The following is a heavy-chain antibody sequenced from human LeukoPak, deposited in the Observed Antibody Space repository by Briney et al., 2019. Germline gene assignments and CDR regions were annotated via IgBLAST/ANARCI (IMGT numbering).Heavy chain of an antibody. CDR2: INAGNGNT. CDR3: ARETQDYYYGSGAGSINWFDP. D-gene: IGHD3-10*01. V-gene: IGHV1-3*01. J-gene: IGHJ5*02. CDR1: GYTFTSYA. Sequence: ASVKVSCKASGYTFTSYAMHWVRQAPGQRLEWMGWINAGNGNTKYSQKFQGRVTITRDTSASTAYMELSSLRSEDTAVYYCARETQDYYYGSGAGSINWFDPWGQGTLVTVSS.